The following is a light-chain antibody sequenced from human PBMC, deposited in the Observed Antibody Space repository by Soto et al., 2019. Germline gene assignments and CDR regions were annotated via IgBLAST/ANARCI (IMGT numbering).Light chain of an antibody. Sequence: EIVLTQSPATLSLSPGERATLSCRASQSVSSYLAWYQQKPGQAPRLLIYDASNRATGIPARFSGSGSGTDFTRTISSLEPEDFAVYYRQQRSNWPPRLTFGGGTKVEIK. CDR3: QQRSNWPPRLT. V-gene: IGKV3-11*01. CDR2: DAS. J-gene: IGKJ4*01. CDR1: QSVSSY.